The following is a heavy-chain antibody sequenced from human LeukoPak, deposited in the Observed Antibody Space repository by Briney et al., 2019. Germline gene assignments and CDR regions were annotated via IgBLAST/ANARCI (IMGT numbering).Heavy chain of an antibody. CDR2: IRYDGSNK. V-gene: IGHV3-30*02. CDR1: GFTFSSYG. Sequence: GGSLRLSCAASGFTFSSYGMHWVRQAPGKGLEWVAFIRYDGSNKYYADSVKGRFTISRDNSKNTLYLQMNSLRAEDTAVYYCAKVWSYDYGDYGLGPWGQGTLVTVSS. CDR3: AKVWSYDYGDYGLGP. J-gene: IGHJ5*02. D-gene: IGHD4-17*01.